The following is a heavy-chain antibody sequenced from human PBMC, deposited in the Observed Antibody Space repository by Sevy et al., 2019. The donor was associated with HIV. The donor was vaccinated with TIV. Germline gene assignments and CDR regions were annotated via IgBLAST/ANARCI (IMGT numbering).Heavy chain of an antibody. CDR1: GFTFSSYW. CDR2: IKQDGSEK. Sequence: GGSLRLSCAASGFTFSSYWMSWVRQAPGKGLEWVANIKQDGSEKYYVDSVKGRFTISRDNAKNSLYLQMNSLRAEETAVYYCARENGYCSGGSCYTDPYYYYYGMDVWGQGTTVTVSS. D-gene: IGHD2-15*01. J-gene: IGHJ6*02. V-gene: IGHV3-7*03. CDR3: ARENGYCSGGSCYTDPYYYYYGMDV.